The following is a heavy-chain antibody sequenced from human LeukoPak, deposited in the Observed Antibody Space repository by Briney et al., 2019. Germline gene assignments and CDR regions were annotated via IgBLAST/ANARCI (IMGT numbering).Heavy chain of an antibody. Sequence: SVKVSCRASGGTFSSYAISWVRQAPGQGLEWMGGIIPIFGTANYAQKFQGRVTITADESTSTAYMELSSLRSEDTAVYYCARAYGDYSWSGGMDVWGQGTTVTVS. CDR3: ARAYGDYSWSGGMDV. D-gene: IGHD4-17*01. V-gene: IGHV1-69*13. CDR2: IIPIFGTA. J-gene: IGHJ6*02. CDR1: GGTFSSYA.